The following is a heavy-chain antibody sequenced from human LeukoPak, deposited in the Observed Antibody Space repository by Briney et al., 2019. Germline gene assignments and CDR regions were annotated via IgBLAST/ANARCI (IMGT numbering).Heavy chain of an antibody. V-gene: IGHV3-74*01. J-gene: IGHJ6*03. CDR2: INSDGSST. CDR1: GFTFSSYW. CDR3: ARDPYNGNYGDSYYYYMDV. Sequence: GGSLRLSCAASGFTFSSYWMHWVRQAPGRGLVWVSRINSDGSSTSYADSVKGRFTISRDNAKNSLYLQMNSLRAEDTAIYYCARDPYNGNYGDSYYYYMDVWGKGTTVTISS. D-gene: IGHD1-26*01.